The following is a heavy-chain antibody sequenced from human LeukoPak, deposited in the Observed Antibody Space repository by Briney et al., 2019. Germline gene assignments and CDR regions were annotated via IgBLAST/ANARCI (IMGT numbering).Heavy chain of an antibody. CDR2: IYYSGST. J-gene: IGHJ5*02. CDR3: ARVQSRLSWFDP. CDR1: GGSISSSSYY. V-gene: IGHV4-39*07. Sequence: ASETLSLTCTVSGGSISSSSYYWGWIRQPPGKGLEWIGSIYYSGSTYYNPSLKSRVTISVDTSKNQFSLKLRSVTAADTAVYYCARVQSRLSWFDPWGQGTLVTVSS.